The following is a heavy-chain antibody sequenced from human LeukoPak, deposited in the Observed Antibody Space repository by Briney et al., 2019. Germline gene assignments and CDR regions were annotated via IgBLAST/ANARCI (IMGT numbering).Heavy chain of an antibody. CDR1: GFSISSYY. Sequence: KTSETLSLTCTVSGFSISSYYWSWLRQPPGKGLEWIGCIYYSGSTYYNPSLKSRVTISVDTSKKQFSLMLSSVTAADTAGYYCASHLHSNMVRGIIVLLSRYYYYMDVWGKGTTVTISS. D-gene: IGHD3-10*01. V-gene: IGHV4-59*08. J-gene: IGHJ6*03. CDR2: IYYSGST. CDR3: ASHLHSNMVRGIIVLLSRYYYYMDV.